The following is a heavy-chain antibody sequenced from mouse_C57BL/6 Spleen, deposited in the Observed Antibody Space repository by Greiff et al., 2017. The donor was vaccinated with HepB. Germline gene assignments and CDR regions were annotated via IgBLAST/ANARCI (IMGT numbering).Heavy chain of an antibody. CDR1: GYTFTDYY. Sequence: VQLQQSGPELVKPGASVKISCKASGYTFTDYYMNWVKQSHGKSLEWIGDINPNNGGTSYNQKFKGKATLTVDKSYSTAYMELRSLTSEDSAVYYCASPGNYSNYGGMDYWGQGTSVTVSS. CDR2: INPNNGGT. V-gene: IGHV1-26*01. D-gene: IGHD2-5*01. CDR3: ASPGNYSNYGGMDY. J-gene: IGHJ4*01.